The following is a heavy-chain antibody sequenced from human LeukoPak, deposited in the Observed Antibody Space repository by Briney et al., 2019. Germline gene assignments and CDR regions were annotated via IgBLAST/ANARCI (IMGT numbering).Heavy chain of an antibody. V-gene: IGHV1-69*13. CDR1: GGTFSSYA. CDR2: IIPIFGTA. CDR3: ARGAAYSSGWYSVYYYMDV. J-gene: IGHJ6*03. Sequence: SVKVSCKASGGTFSSYAISWVRQAPGQGLEWMGGIIPIFGTANYAQKFQGRVTITADESTSTAYMELSSLRSEDTAVYYCARGAAYSSGWYSVYYYMDVWGKGTTVTISS. D-gene: IGHD6-19*01.